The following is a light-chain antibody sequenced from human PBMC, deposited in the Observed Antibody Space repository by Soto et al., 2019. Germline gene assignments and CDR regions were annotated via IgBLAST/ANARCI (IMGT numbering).Light chain of an antibody. V-gene: IGLV2-14*03. CDR3: SSYANTSALV. CDR1: ISNLGAYNY. Sequence: QSVLTQPASGSGSPRQSITISCAVSISNLGAYNYGSWYQQHTEKAPKLILIDVSSPPYGVSKRFSGSKSGNTASLTISGLLPEDEAAYSCSSYANTSALVFGTGTK. J-gene: IGLJ1*01. CDR2: DVS.